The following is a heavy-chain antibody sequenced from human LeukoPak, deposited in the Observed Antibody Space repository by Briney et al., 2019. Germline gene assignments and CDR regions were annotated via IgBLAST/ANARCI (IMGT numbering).Heavy chain of an antibody. CDR2: IYTSGST. V-gene: IGHV4-4*07. CDR1: GGSIFSYY. Sequence: SETLSLTCTVSGGSIFSYYWNWIRQPPGKGLEWLGRIYTSGSTNYNPSLNSRVTISVDKSKNHLSLKLSSVTASDTAVYYCARDWRYCSGGSCSYYFDYWGQGALVTVSS. J-gene: IGHJ4*02. D-gene: IGHD2-15*01. CDR3: ARDWRYCSGGSCSYYFDY.